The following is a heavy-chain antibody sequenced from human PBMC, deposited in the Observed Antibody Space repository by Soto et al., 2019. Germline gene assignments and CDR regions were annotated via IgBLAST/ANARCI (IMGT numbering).Heavy chain of an antibody. Sequence: SETLSLTCTVSGGSISSNNYFWGWIRQPPGKGLEWIAIIYHNGNTYYKSSLKSRVTMSVDTSKNQFSLRLSSVTAADTAVFYCASLYCTGGSCGSYLYGMDVWGQGTTVTVSS. J-gene: IGHJ6*02. V-gene: IGHV4-39*01. D-gene: IGHD2-15*01. CDR1: GGSISSNNYF. CDR3: ASLYCTGGSCGSYLYGMDV. CDR2: IYHNGNT.